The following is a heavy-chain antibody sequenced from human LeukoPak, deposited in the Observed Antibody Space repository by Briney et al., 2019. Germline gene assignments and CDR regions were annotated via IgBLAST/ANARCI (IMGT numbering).Heavy chain of an antibody. Sequence: GGSLRLSCAAYGFTFSSYSMNWVRQAPGKGLEWVSSISSSSSYIYYADSVKGRFTISRDNAKNSLYLQMNSLRAEDTAVYYCARVVYYYGSGSSLTWFDPWGQGTLVTVSS. J-gene: IGHJ5*02. V-gene: IGHV3-21*04. D-gene: IGHD3-10*01. CDR2: ISSSSSYI. CDR3: ARVVYYYGSGSSLTWFDP. CDR1: GFTFSSYS.